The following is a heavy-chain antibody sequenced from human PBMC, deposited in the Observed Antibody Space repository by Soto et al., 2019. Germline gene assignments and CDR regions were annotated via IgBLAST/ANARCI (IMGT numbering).Heavy chain of an antibody. V-gene: IGHV4-59*08. Sequence: SETLSLTCSVSGGSISSYYCSWIRQPPGKGLEWIGYIYYSGSTNYNPSLTSRVTISVDTSKNQFSLKLSSVTAADTAVYYCARHRYSYGVYYFDYWGQGTLVTVSS. D-gene: IGHD5-18*01. J-gene: IGHJ4*02. CDR1: GGSISSYY. CDR2: IYYSGST. CDR3: ARHRYSYGVYYFDY.